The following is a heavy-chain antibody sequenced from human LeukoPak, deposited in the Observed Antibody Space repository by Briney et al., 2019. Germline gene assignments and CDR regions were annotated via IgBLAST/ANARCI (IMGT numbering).Heavy chain of an antibody. V-gene: IGHV4-39*01. Sequence: SETLSLTCTVSGGSISSSNYYWGWIRQPPGKGLEWIGSIYYSGSTYYNPSLKSRVTISVDTSKNQFSLKLSSVTAADTAVYYCARTARLLWFGELNNWFDPWGQGTLVTVSS. CDR2: IYYSGST. CDR3: ARTARLLWFGELNNWFDP. D-gene: IGHD3-10*01. J-gene: IGHJ5*02. CDR1: GGSISSSNYY.